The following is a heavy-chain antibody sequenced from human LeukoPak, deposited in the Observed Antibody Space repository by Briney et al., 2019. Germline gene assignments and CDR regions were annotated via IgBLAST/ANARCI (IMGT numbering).Heavy chain of an antibody. Sequence: GGSLRLPCAASGFTFSNYNMNWVRQAPGKGLEWVSYITGSSTTIYYADSVKGRFTISRDTAKNSLYLQMHSLRAEDTAVYYCARESYCGGDCYLAPFDYWGQGTLVTVSS. CDR2: ITGSSTTI. J-gene: IGHJ4*02. D-gene: IGHD2-21*01. CDR3: ARESYCGGDCYLAPFDY. V-gene: IGHV3-48*01. CDR1: GFTFSNYN.